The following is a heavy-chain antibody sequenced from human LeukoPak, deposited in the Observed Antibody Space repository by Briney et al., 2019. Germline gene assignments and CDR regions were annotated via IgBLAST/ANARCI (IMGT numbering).Heavy chain of an antibody. CDR1: GYTFTSYD. D-gene: IGHD1-1*01. CDR2: MNPNSGNT. CDR3: ARGYGTGTKAYYFDY. J-gene: IGHJ4*02. Sequence: ASVTVSCKASGYTFTSYDINWVRQATGQGLEWMGWMNPNSGNTGYAQKFQGRVTMTRNTSISTAYMGLSSLRSEDTAVYYCARGYGTGTKAYYFDYWGQGTLVTVSS. V-gene: IGHV1-8*01.